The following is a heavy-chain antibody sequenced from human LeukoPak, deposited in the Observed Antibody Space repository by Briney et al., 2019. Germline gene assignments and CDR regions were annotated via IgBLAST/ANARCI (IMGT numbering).Heavy chain of an antibody. CDR3: ARGRRILGGPENAGEFFDF. CDR2: INPNSGAT. CDR1: GYTLTDYY. Sequence: GASVKVSCKASGYTLTDYYLHWVRQAPGHGLKWMGWINPNSGATHYAQSFQARVTMTRDTSIGSGYMELTGLESADTAVYYCARGRRILGGPENAGEFFDFWGQGTLVTGSP. D-gene: IGHD7-27*01. V-gene: IGHV1-2*02. J-gene: IGHJ4*03.